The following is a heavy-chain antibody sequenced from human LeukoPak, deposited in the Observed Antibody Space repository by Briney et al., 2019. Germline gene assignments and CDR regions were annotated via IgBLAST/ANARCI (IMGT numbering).Heavy chain of an antibody. CDR1: VGSISSSSYY. CDR2: IYYSGST. J-gene: IGHJ4*02. Sequence: PSETLSLTCTVSVGSISSSSYYWGWIRQPPGKGLEWIGSIYYSGSTYYNPSLKSRVTISVDTSKNQFSLKLSSVTAADTAVYYCARLVVVAATRWGQGTLVTVSS. D-gene: IGHD2-15*01. CDR3: ARLVVVAATR. V-gene: IGHV4-39*01.